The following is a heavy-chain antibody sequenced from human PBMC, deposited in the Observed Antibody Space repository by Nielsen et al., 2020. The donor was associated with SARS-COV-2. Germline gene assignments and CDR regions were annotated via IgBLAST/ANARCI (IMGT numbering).Heavy chain of an antibody. V-gene: IGHV3-23*01. CDR1: GFTFSNFA. D-gene: IGHD6-19*01. Sequence: SLKISCAASGFTFSNFAMNWFRQAPVKGLVWVSTIGVSGGGTYYADSLKGRFTISRDNSKNTLYLQMNSLGADDTAIYYCTRRVAGGTMDVWGQGTTVTVSS. CDR3: TRRVAGGTMDV. J-gene: IGHJ6*02. CDR2: IGVSGGGT.